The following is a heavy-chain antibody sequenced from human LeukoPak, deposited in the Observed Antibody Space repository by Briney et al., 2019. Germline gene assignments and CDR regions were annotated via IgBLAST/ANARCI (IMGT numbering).Heavy chain of an antibody. D-gene: IGHD1-26*01. V-gene: IGHV3-23*01. Sequence: PGGSLRLSCAASGFTVSSNYMSWVRQAPGKGLEWVSAISGSGGSRYYADSMKGRFTISRDNSKNTLYLQMNSLRAEDTAIYYCAKDEQLVGSTGSHFDYWGQGTLVTVSS. CDR2: ISGSGGSR. CDR3: AKDEQLVGSTGSHFDY. J-gene: IGHJ4*02. CDR1: GFTVSSNY.